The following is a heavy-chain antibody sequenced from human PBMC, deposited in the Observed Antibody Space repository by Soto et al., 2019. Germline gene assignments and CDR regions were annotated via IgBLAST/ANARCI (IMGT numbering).Heavy chain of an antibody. Sequence: QVQLVESGGGVVQPGRSLRLSCAASGFTFSSYGMHWVRQAPGKGLEWVAVIWYDGSNKYYADSVKGRFTISRDNSKNTLYRQMNSLRAEDTAVYYCARDVGGYPVPIWFDPWGQGTLVTVSS. CDR2: IWYDGSNK. CDR3: ARDVGGYPVPIWFDP. J-gene: IGHJ5*02. CDR1: GFTFSSYG. D-gene: IGHD3-16*01. V-gene: IGHV3-33*01.